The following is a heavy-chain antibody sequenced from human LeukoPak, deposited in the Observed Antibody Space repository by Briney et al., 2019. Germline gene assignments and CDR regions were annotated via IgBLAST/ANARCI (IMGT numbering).Heavy chain of an antibody. CDR3: AKDLGVARIAAAGLTYFDY. Sequence: GSLRLSCAASGFTFSSYAMSWVRPAPGKGLEWVSAISGSGGSTYYADSVKGRFTISRDNSKNTLYLQMNSLRAEDTAVYYCAKDLGVARIAAAGLTYFDYWGQGTLVTVSS. D-gene: IGHD6-13*01. CDR1: GFTFSSYA. CDR2: ISGSGGST. V-gene: IGHV3-23*01. J-gene: IGHJ4*02.